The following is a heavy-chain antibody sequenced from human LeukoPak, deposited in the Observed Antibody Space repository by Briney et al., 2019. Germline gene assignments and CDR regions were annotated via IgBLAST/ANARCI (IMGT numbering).Heavy chain of an antibody. CDR2: INAGNGNT. Sequence: ASVTVSCKASGYTFTSYAMHWVRQAPGQRLEWMGWINAGNGNTKYSQKFQGRVTITRDTSASTAYMELSSLRSEDTAVYYCATVRSSGWFFYWGQGTLVTVSS. J-gene: IGHJ4*02. D-gene: IGHD6-19*01. V-gene: IGHV1-3*01. CDR1: GYTFTSYA. CDR3: ATVRSSGWFFY.